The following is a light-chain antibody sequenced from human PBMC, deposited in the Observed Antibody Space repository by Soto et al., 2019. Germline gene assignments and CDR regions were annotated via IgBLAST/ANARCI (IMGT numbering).Light chain of an antibody. J-gene: IGKJ4*01. Sequence: EVVLTQSPDTLSLSPGESATLSCKASQSVSYYLAWYQQKPGQPPRLLIYDASNRASGAPARFSGSGSGTDFTLTITSLEPEDFAVYYCQQRSNWPALTFGGGTKVEI. CDR3: QQRSNWPALT. V-gene: IGKV3-11*01. CDR1: QSVSYY. CDR2: DAS.